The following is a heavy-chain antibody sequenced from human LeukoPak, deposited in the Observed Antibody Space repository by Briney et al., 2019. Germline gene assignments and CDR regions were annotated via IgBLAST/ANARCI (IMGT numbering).Heavy chain of an antibody. J-gene: IGHJ4*02. D-gene: IGHD5-18*01. V-gene: IGHV4-59*12. CDR2: IYYSGST. CDR3: ARDPYSYGYHSFDY. Sequence: SETLSLTCTVSGHSISSYYWSWIRQPPGKGLEWIGFIYYSGSTNYNPSLKSRVTISVDTSKNQFSLKLSSVTAADTAVYYCARDPYSYGYHSFDYWGQGTLVTVSS. CDR1: GHSISSYY.